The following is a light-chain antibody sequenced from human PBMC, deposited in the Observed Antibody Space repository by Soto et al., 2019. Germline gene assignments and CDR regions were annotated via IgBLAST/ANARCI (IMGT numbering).Light chain of an antibody. J-gene: IGLJ2*01. CDR3: GTWDSSLSAVV. Sequence: QSVLTQPPSVSAAPGQRVTISCSGSSSNIGNNYVSWYQQLPGTAPNLLIHDTHKRPSGIPDRFSASKSGSAATLGITGLQTGDAADYYCGTWDSSLSAVVFGGGTMLTGL. CDR2: DTH. CDR1: SSNIGNNY. V-gene: IGLV1-51*01.